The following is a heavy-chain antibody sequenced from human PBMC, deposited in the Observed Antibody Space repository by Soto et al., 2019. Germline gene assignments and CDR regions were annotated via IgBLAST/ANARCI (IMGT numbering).Heavy chain of an antibody. Sequence: QVQLVQSGAAVKKPGSSVKVSCKASGGTFSSYAISWVRQAPGQGLEWMGGIIPIFGTANYAQKFQGRVTITADESTSTAYMELSSLRSEDTAVYYCARNYYYSSGYTYYYYGMDVWGQGTTVTVSS. D-gene: IGHD3-22*01. CDR3: ARNYYYSSGYTYYYYGMDV. J-gene: IGHJ6*02. CDR1: GGTFSSYA. CDR2: IIPIFGTA. V-gene: IGHV1-69*12.